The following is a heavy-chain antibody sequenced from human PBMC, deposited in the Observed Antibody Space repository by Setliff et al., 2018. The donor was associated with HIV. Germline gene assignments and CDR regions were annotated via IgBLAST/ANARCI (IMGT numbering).Heavy chain of an antibody. CDR1: GLTFSNFR. CDR3: TRGMRPMVKRVPFDY. Sequence: PGGSLRLSCAASGLTFSNFRMTWVRQAPGKRPEWVATIDRDGTEKYYVDSVMGRFFISKSIAYLQMNSLKSPDAAVYYCTRGMRPMVKRVPFDYWGQGTLVTVSS. J-gene: IGHJ4*02. V-gene: IGHV3-7*03. D-gene: IGHD2-15*01. CDR2: IDRDGTEK.